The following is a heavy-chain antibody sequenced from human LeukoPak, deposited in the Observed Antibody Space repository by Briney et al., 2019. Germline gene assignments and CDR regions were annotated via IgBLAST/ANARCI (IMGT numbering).Heavy chain of an antibody. J-gene: IGHJ4*02. Sequence: QAGGSLRLSCAASGFPFSNYVMSWVRQAPGKGLEWVADSSGSGGSTYYADSVKGRFNIPRDNSKDTVYLQMNSLRAEDTAVYYCVKGLHITMIIVPDFDYWGQGALVTVSS. V-gene: IGHV3-23*01. CDR1: GFPFSNYV. CDR3: VKGLHITMIIVPDFDY. D-gene: IGHD3-22*01. CDR2: SSGSGGST.